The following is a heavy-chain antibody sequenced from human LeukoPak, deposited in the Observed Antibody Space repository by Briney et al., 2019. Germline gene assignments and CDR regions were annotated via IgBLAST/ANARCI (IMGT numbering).Heavy chain of an antibody. J-gene: IGHJ4*02. V-gene: IGHV3-23*01. CDR3: AKSMYTGGGYFDF. CDR1: GFTFSIYA. Sequence: GGSLRLSCAASGFTFSIYAMNWVRQAPGKGLEWVSNIRGSGSVTYYADSVKGRFTISRDNSKNTLYLQMNSLRAEDTAIYYCAKSMYTGGGYFDFWGQGTLVTVSS. CDR2: IRGSGSVT. D-gene: IGHD5-18*01.